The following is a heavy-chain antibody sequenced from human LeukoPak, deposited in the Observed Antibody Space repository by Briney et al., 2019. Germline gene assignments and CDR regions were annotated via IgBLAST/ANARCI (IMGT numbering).Heavy chain of an antibody. J-gene: IGHJ6*03. D-gene: IGHD2-2*01. CDR1: GYTFTGYY. CDR3: ARKSLGYCRSTSCYGSMDV. V-gene: IGHV1-2*02. Sequence: ASVKVSCKSSGYTFTGYYMHWVRQAPGQGLEWMGWINPNSGGTNYAQKFQGRVTMTRDTSISTAYMELSRLRSDDTAVYYCARKSLGYCRSTSCYGSMDVWGKGTTVTVSS. CDR2: INPNSGGT.